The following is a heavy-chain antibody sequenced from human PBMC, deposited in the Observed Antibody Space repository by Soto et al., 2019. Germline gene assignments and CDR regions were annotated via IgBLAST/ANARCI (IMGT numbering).Heavy chain of an antibody. V-gene: IGHV4-30-4*01. CDR3: ARGTFVEGGWTSWFDP. CDR2: IYYSGST. CDR1: GGSISSGDYY. J-gene: IGHJ5*02. D-gene: IGHD6-19*01. Sequence: SETLSLTCTVSGGSISSGDYYWSWIRQPPGKGLEWIGYIYYSGSTYYNPSLKSRVTISVDTSKNQFSLQLNSVTPEDTAVYYCARGTFVEGGWTSWFDPWGQGTLVTVSS.